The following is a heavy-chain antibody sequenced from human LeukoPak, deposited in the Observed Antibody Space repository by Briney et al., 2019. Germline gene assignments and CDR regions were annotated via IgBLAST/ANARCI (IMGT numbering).Heavy chain of an antibody. CDR2: ISGSGGST. Sequence: PGGSLRLSCAASGFTFSSYAMSWVRQAPGKGLEWVSAISGSGGSTYYADSVKGRFTISRDNSKNTLYLQINSLRAEDTAVYYCAKTISAAAIFDAFDYWGQGTLVTVSS. CDR3: AKTISAAAIFDAFDY. J-gene: IGHJ4*02. D-gene: IGHD2-2*02. V-gene: IGHV3-23*01. CDR1: GFTFSSYA.